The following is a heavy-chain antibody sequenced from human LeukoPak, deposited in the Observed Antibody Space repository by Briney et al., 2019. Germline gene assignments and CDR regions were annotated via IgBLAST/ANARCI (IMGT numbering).Heavy chain of an antibody. CDR3: AKDFIYGGWGNAFDI. CDR2: TRYDGSSK. CDR1: GFTFSSYA. Sequence: PGGSLRLSCAASGFTFSSYAMSWVRQAPGKGLEWVAFTRYDGSSKFYIDSVKGRFSISRDNSKNTLYLQMNSLRAEDTAVYYCAKDFIYGGWGNAFDIWGQGTMVTVSS. V-gene: IGHV3-30*02. J-gene: IGHJ3*02. D-gene: IGHD3-16*01.